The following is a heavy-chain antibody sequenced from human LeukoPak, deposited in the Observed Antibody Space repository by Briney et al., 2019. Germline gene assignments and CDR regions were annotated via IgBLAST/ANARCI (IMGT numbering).Heavy chain of an antibody. CDR1: GVIFSSFA. D-gene: IGHD5-18*01. Sequence: GGSLRLSCEVSGVIFSSFAMNWVRQAPGKGLEWVSAISGTGGSTHYADSVKGRFSISRDNSKNTLYLQMNSLRAEDTAVYYCAKDLGGRYSYGSDYWGQGTLVTVSS. CDR2: ISGTGGST. J-gene: IGHJ4*02. V-gene: IGHV3-23*01. CDR3: AKDLGGRYSYGSDY.